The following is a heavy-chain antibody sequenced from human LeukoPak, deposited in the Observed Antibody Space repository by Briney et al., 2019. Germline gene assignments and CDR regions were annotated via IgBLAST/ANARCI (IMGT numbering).Heavy chain of an antibody. V-gene: IGHV3-11*01. CDR3: AKVRVVAFPIDY. J-gene: IGHJ4*02. Sequence: GGSLRLSCAASGFTFSDYYMSWIRQAPGKGLEWVSYISSSGSTIYYADSVKGRFTISRDNSKNTLYLQMNSLRAEDTAVYYCAKVRVVAFPIDYWGQGTRVTVFS. CDR1: GFTFSDYY. D-gene: IGHD3-22*01. CDR2: ISSSGSTI.